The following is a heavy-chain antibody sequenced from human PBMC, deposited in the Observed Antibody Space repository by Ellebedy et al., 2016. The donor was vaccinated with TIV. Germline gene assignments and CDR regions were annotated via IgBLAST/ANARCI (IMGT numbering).Heavy chain of an antibody. CDR3: AKESAEYYYDSSGHNGAFDI. CDR1: GFTFSSYA. V-gene: IGHV3-23*01. J-gene: IGHJ3*02. D-gene: IGHD3-22*01. CDR2: ISGSGGST. Sequence: GGSLRLSXAASGFTFSSYAMSWVRQAPGKGLEWVSAISGSGGSTYYADSVKGRFTISRDNSKNTLYLQMNSLRAEDTAVYYCAKESAEYYYDSSGHNGAFDIWGQGTMVTVSS.